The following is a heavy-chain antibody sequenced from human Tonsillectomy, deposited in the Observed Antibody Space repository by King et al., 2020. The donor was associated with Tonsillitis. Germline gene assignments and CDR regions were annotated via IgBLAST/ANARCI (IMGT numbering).Heavy chain of an antibody. Sequence: QLQESGPGLVRPSQTLSLTCTVSGGSISSGDYYWGWIRQPAGKGLEWIGRFYTSGSTNYNASLKSRVTMSVDTSNNQFSLKLTSVTAADTAVYFCAREITGSPTYGSAFDIWGQGTMVTVSS. CDR1: GGSISSGDYY. CDR2: FYTSGST. CDR3: AREITGSPTYGSAFDI. V-gene: IGHV4-61*02. D-gene: IGHD1-26*01. J-gene: IGHJ3*02.